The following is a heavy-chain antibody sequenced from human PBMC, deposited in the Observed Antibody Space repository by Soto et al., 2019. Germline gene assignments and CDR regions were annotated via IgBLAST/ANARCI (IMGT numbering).Heavy chain of an antibody. CDR3: ARGNFDYYDSSGYYFQIDY. D-gene: IGHD3-22*01. CDR1: GFTFSSYW. J-gene: IGHJ4*02. CDR2: INSDGSST. V-gene: IGHV3-74*01. Sequence: GGSLRLSCAASGFTFSSYWMHWVRQAPGKGLVWVSRINSDGSSTSYADSVKGRFTISRDNAKNTLYLQMNSLRAEDTAVYYCARGNFDYYDSSGYYFQIDYWGQGTLVTVSS.